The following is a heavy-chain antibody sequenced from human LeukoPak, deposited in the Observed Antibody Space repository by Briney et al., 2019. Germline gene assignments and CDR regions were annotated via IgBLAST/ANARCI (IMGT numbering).Heavy chain of an antibody. CDR2: IYHSGST. Sequence: SETLSLTCTVSGYSISSGYYWGWIWQPPGKGLEWIASIYHSGSTYYNPSLKSRVTISVDTSKNQFSLKLSSVTAADTALYYCARGAAGQRGFDYWGQGTVVTVSS. D-gene: IGHD4/OR15-4a*01. CDR1: GYSISSGYY. CDR3: ARGAAGQRGFDY. V-gene: IGHV4-38-2*02. J-gene: IGHJ4*02.